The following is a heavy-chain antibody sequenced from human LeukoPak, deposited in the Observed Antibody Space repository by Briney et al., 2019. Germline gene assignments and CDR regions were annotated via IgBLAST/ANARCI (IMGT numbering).Heavy chain of an antibody. J-gene: IGHJ5*02. D-gene: IGHD1-26*01. CDR2: IYTSGST. V-gene: IGHV4-4*07. CDR1: SGSFSSYY. Sequence: SETLSLTCSVYSGSFSSYYWSWIRQPAGKGLEWIGRIYTSGSTNYNPSLKSRVTMSVDTSKNQFSLKLSSVTAADTAVYYCARAPRSWEPNWFDPWGQGTLVTVSS. CDR3: ARAPRSWEPNWFDP.